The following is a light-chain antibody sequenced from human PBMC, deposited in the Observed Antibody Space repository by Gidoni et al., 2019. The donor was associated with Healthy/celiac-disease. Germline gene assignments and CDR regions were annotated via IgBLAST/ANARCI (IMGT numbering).Light chain of an antibody. Sequence: EIVLTQSPATLSLSPGERATLSCRASQSVSSYLAWYQQKPGQAPRLLIYDASNRATGIPARFSGSGSGKDFTLTISSLEPEDFAVYYCQQRRNRYTFGQGTKLEIK. CDR3: QQRRNRYT. V-gene: IGKV3-11*01. J-gene: IGKJ2*01. CDR1: QSVSSY. CDR2: DAS.